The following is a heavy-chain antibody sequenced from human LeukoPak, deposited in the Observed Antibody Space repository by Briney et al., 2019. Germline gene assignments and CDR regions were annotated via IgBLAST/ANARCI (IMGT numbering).Heavy chain of an antibody. J-gene: IGHJ4*02. D-gene: IGHD3-22*01. CDR2: IRYDGNSE. CDR1: GFMFSGSG. Sequence: GGSLRLSCAASGFMFSGSGMHWVRQAPAKGLQWVAYIRYDGNSEYYTDSVRGRFTISRDNSKNTLYLQMNSLRAEDTAVYFCARDLDISGYSFDYWGQGTLVTVSS. CDR3: ARDLDISGYSFDY. V-gene: IGHV3-30*02.